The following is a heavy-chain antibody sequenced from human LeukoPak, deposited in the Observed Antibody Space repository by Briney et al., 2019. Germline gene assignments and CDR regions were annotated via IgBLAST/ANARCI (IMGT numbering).Heavy chain of an antibody. D-gene: IGHD3-16*02. CDR1: GGSISNYF. CDR3: ARGPPYYDYVWGSYRPFDY. CDR2: INHSGST. V-gene: IGHV4-34*01. Sequence: SETLSLTCTVSGGSISNYFWIWIRQPPGKGLEWIGEINHSGSTNYNPSLKSRVTISVDTSKNQFSLKLSSVTAADTAVYYCARGPPYYDYVWGSYRPFDYWGQGTLVTVSS. J-gene: IGHJ4*02.